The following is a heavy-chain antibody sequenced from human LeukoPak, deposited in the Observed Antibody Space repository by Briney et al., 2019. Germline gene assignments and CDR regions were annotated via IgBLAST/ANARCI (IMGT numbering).Heavy chain of an antibody. Sequence: SETLSLTCTVSGYSISSGYYWGWIRPPPWKGLEWIGSIYHSGSTYYNPSLKSRVTISVDTSKNQFSLKLSSVTAADTAVYYCARAKYCSSTSCWVDYWGQGTLVTVSS. D-gene: IGHD2-2*01. CDR2: IYHSGST. CDR1: GYSISSGYY. V-gene: IGHV4-38-2*02. CDR3: ARAKYCSSTSCWVDY. J-gene: IGHJ4*02.